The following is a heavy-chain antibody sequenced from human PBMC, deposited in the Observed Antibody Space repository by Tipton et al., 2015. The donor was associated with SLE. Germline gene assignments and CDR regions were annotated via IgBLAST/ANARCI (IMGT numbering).Heavy chain of an antibody. Sequence: SLRLSCAASGFTFSSYGMHWVRQAPGKGLEWVAFIRYDGSNKYYADSVKGRFTISRDNSKNTLYLQMNSLRAEDTAVYYCARDGLLQWPPGGWFDPWGQGTLVTVSS. D-gene: IGHD6-19*01. J-gene: IGHJ5*02. V-gene: IGHV3-30*02. CDR1: GFTFSSYG. CDR2: IRYDGSNK. CDR3: ARDGLLQWPPGGWFDP.